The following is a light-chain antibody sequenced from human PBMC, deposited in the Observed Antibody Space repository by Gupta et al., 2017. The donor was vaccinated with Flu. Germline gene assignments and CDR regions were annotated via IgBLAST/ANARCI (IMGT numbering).Light chain of an antibody. CDR1: HSFVCADEKIY. CDR3: QQGKHWPYT. CDR2: QAS. J-gene: IGKJ2*01. V-gene: IGKV2-30*01. Sequence: APLGKPAFNYWTCRHSFVCADEKIYLAWIQQRPGQPPRRLICQASTRDSGVPDRFSGSGSGTDFTLTISRVQAEDVAVYYCQQGKHWPYTFGQGTKVEIK.